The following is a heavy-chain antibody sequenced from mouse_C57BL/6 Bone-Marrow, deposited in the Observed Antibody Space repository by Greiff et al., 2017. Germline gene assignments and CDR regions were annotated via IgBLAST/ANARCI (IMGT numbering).Heavy chain of an antibody. CDR1: GYTFTSYW. V-gene: IGHV1-50*01. CDR2: IDPSDSYT. Sequence: QVQLQQPGAELVKPGASVKLSCKASGYTFTSYWMQWVKQRPGQGLEWIGEIDPSDSYTNYNQKFKGKATLTVDTSSSTAYMQRSSLTSEDAAVYYCARGGFAYWGQGTLVTVAA. J-gene: IGHJ3*01. CDR3: ARGGFAY.